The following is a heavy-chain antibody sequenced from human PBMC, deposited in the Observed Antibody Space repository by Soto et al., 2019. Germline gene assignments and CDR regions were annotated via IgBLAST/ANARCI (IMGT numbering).Heavy chain of an antibody. CDR1: GGSISSSSYY. Sequence: KPSETLSLTCTVSGGSISSSSYYWGWIRQPPGKGLEWIGSIYYSGSTYYNPSLKSRVTISVDTSKNQFSLKLSSVTAADTAVYYCARPLSLLPSGYFDYWGQGTPVTVSS. J-gene: IGHJ4*02. V-gene: IGHV4-39*01. CDR2: IYYSGST. CDR3: ARPLSLLPSGYFDY. D-gene: IGHD2-15*01.